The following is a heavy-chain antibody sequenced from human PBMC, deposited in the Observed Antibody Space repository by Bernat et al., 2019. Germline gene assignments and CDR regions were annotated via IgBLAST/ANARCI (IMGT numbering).Heavy chain of an antibody. V-gene: IGHV3-30*18. CDR3: AKERGYSNSWPDLDV. J-gene: IGHJ6*02. Sequence: QVQLVESGGGVVQPGRSLRLSCTASGFTFRRYGMHWVRQSPGKGLEWVAVMSYDGSNKYYADSVKGRFTISRDNSKNTLFLQMNSLTAEDTAMYYCAKERGYSNSWPDLDVWGQGTTVTVSS. D-gene: IGHD6-13*01. CDR2: MSYDGSNK. CDR1: GFTFRRYG.